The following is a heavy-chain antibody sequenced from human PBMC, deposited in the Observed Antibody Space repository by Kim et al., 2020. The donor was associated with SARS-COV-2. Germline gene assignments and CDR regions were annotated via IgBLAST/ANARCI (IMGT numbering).Heavy chain of an antibody. CDR3: ARDRGLGRRAQGYFDY. CDR2: INPSGGST. V-gene: IGHV1-46*01. D-gene: IGHD7-27*01. J-gene: IGHJ4*02. CDR1: GYTFTSYY. Sequence: ASVKVSCKASGYTFTSYYMHWVRQAPGQGLEWMGIINPSGGSTSYAQKFQGRVTMTRDTSTSTVYMELSSLRSEDTAVYYCARDRGLGRRAQGYFDYWGQGTLVTVSS.